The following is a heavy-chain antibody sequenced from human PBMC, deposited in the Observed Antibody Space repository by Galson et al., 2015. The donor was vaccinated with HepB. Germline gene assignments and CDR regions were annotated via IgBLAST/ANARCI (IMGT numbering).Heavy chain of an antibody. CDR2: IWYDGTNK. Sequence: SLRLSCAASGFTFRSYGMHWVRQAPGKGLEWVAVIWYDGTNKYYADSVKGRFTISRDNSKNTVYLQLNSLRAEDTAVYYCARDGSIALGYYYGMDVWGQGTTVTVSS. CDR1: GFTFRSYG. V-gene: IGHV3-33*01. J-gene: IGHJ6*02. CDR3: ARDGSIALGYYYGMDV. D-gene: IGHD2-8*02.